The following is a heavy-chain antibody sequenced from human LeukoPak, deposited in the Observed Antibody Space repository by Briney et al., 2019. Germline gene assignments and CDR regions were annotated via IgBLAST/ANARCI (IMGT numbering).Heavy chain of an antibody. CDR2: ISGSGGNT. CDR3: AELGITMIGGV. J-gene: IGHJ6*04. V-gene: IGHV3-23*01. CDR1: GFTFSTYG. Sequence: GGSLRLSCAASGFTFSTYGMSWVRQAPGKGLEWVSSISGSGGNTYYADSVKGRFTISRDNAKNSLYLQMNSLRAEDTAVYYCAELGITMIGGVWGKGTTVTISS. D-gene: IGHD3-10*02.